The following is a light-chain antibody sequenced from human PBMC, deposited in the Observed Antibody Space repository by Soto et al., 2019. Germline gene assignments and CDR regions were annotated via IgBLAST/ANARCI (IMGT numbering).Light chain of an antibody. V-gene: IGKV1-5*03. CDR1: QSISSW. CDR2: KAS. CDR3: QQYNSYSTT. Sequence: DIQMTQSPSTLSASVGDRVTITCRASQSISSWLAWYQQKPGKAPKLLIYKASSLESGIPSRFGGSGSGTEFTLTFTTLQTDDFATYYCQQYNSYSTTFGQGTKMEIK. J-gene: IGKJ1*01.